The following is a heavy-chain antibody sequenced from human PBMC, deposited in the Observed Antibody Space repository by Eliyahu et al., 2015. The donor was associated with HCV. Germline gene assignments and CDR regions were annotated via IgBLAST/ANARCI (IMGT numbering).Heavy chain of an antibody. Sequence: QVQLQESGPGLVKPSETLSLTCNVSGGYISRNSYHWGWVRQPPGKGLEWIGTIYYTGTTYYNSSLKSRVTISVDTSKNQFSLKLTSVTAADTAFYYCARIYGTFDYWGQGTLVTVSS. V-gene: IGHV4-39*01. D-gene: IGHD1-26*01. J-gene: IGHJ4*02. CDR3: ARIYGTFDY. CDR2: IYYTGTT. CDR1: GGYISRNSYH.